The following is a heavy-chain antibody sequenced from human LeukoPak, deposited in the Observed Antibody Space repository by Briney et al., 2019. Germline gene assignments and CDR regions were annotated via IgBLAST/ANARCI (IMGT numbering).Heavy chain of an antibody. Sequence: GASLRLSCAASGFTFSSYSMNWVRQAPGKGLEWVSSISSSSSYIYYADSVKGRFTISRDNAKNSLYLQMNSLRAEDTAVYYCAREYDYVWGSYRSFDYWGQGTLVTVSS. CDR3: AREYDYVWGSYRSFDY. CDR1: GFTFSSYS. J-gene: IGHJ4*02. CDR2: ISSSSSYI. D-gene: IGHD3-16*02. V-gene: IGHV3-21*01.